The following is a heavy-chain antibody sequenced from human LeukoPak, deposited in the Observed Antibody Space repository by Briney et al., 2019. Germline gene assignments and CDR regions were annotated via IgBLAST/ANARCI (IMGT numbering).Heavy chain of an antibody. CDR3: ARVPTLMTGYLPSDY. CDR1: GYTFASYG. CDR2: ISAYNGNT. Sequence: ASVKVSCKASGYTFASYGISWVRQAPGQGLEWMGWISAYNGNTNYAQKVQGRVTMTTDTSTSTAYMELRSLRSDDTAVYYCARVPTLMTGYLPSDYWGQGTLVTVPS. V-gene: IGHV1-18*01. J-gene: IGHJ4*02. D-gene: IGHD3-9*01.